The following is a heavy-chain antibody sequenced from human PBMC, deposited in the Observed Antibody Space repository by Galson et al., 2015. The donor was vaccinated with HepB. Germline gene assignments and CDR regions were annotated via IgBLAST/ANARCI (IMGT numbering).Heavy chain of an antibody. CDR3: ANRPGGYDPFDI. J-gene: IGHJ3*02. Sequence: SLRLSCAASGFPFRNYGMNWVRQAPGKGLEWVSYISSSGGKSNYADSVKGRFTLSRDNARNSLHLQMNSLRAEDTAVYYCANRPGGYDPFDIWGKETMVTVSS. CDR2: ISSSGGKS. V-gene: IGHV3-48*03. CDR1: GFPFRNYG. D-gene: IGHD1-1*01.